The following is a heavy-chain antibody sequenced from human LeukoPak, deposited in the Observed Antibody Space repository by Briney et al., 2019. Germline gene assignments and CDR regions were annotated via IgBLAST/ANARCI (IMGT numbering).Heavy chain of an antibody. D-gene: IGHD2-15*01. V-gene: IGHV4-39*01. J-gene: IGHJ5*02. CDR1: GDSISSTTYN. CDR3: PRGFRYCSGGSCYPGVNWFDP. CDR2: MYYAGIT. Sequence: SETLSLTCTVSGDSISSTTYNWGWIRHPTGKGLEWIGSMYYAGITYYNPSLKSRVTMSVDTSENQFSLNLNSVTAADTAVYYCPRGFRYCSGGSCYPGVNWFDPWGQGTLVTVSS.